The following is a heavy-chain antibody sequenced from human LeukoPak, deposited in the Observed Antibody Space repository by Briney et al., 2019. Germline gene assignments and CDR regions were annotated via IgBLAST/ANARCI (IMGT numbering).Heavy chain of an antibody. CDR1: GFTFSGSA. Sequence: GGSLKLSCAASGFTFSGSAMHWVRQASGKGLEWVGRIRSKANSYATAYAASVKGRFTISRDDSKNTAYLQMNSLRAEDTAVYYCARDGHGLSNYYYYYMDVWGKGTTVTVSS. CDR2: IRSKANSYAT. J-gene: IGHJ6*03. D-gene: IGHD5-24*01. CDR3: ARDGHGLSNYYYYYMDV. V-gene: IGHV3-73*01.